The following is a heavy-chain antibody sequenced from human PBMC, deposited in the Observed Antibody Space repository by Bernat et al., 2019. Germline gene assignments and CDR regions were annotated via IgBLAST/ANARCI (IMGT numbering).Heavy chain of an antibody. V-gene: IGHV3-66*01. CDR3: ARELPYYDILTGLY. D-gene: IGHD3-9*01. Sequence: EVQLVESGGGLVQPGGSLRLSCAASGFTVSSNYMSWVRQAPGKGLEWVSVIYSGGTTYYADSVKGRFTISRDNSKNTLYLQMNSLRAEDTAVYYCARELPYYDILTGLYWGQGTLVTVSS. J-gene: IGHJ4*02. CDR2: IYSGGTT. CDR1: GFTVSSNY.